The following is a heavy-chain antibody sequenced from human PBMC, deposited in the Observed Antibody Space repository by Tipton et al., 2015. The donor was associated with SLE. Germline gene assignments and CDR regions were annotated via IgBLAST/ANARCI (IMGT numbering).Heavy chain of an antibody. CDR2: IYYSGST. CDR3: ARAVTTVSRAAFDI. J-gene: IGHJ3*02. D-gene: IGHD4-11*01. Sequence: TLSLTCAVYGGSFSGYYWSWIRQHPGKGLEWIGYIYYSGSTYYNPSLKSRVTISVDTSKNQFSLKLSSVTAADTAVYYCARAVTTVSRAAFDIWGQGTMVTVSS. CDR1: GGSFSGYY. V-gene: IGHV4-31*11.